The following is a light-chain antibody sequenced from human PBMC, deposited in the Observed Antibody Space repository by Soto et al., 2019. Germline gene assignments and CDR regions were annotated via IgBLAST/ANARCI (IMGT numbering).Light chain of an antibody. CDR2: GAS. Sequence: EIVMTQSPATLSVSPGERATLSCRASQSVSSNLAWYQQKPGQAPRILIYGASTRATGIPARFSGSGSGTKLTLTISILQSEDFAVYYCQEYNNWPPTWTFGQGTKVEIK. CDR3: QEYNNWPPTWT. CDR1: QSVSSN. V-gene: IGKV3-15*01. J-gene: IGKJ1*01.